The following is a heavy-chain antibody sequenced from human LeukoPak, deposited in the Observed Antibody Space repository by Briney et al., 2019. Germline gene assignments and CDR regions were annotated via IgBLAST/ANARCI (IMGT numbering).Heavy chain of an antibody. CDR2: IWYDGSNK. V-gene: IGHV3-33*06. D-gene: IGHD2-15*01. CDR1: GFTFSSYG. Sequence: GRSLRLSCAASGFTFSSYGMHWVRQAPGKGLEWVAVIWYDGSNKYYADSVKGRFTNSRDNSKNTLYLQMNSLRAEDTAEYYCAKRGGTESFYYYYMDVWGKGTTVTVSS. J-gene: IGHJ6*03. CDR3: AKRGGTESFYYYYMDV.